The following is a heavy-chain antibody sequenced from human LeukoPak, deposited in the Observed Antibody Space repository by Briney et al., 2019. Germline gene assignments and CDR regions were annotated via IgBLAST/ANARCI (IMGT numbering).Heavy chain of an antibody. CDR1: GGTFSSYA. CDR3: ARSHSSPTDDAFDI. J-gene: IGHJ3*02. V-gene: IGHV1-69*01. Sequence: SVTVSFKPSGGTFSSYAISGVRQAPGQGREWRGGIIPIFGTANYAQKFQGRVTITADESTSTAYMELSSLRSEDTAVYYCARSHSSPTDDAFDIWGQGTMVTVSS. CDR2: IIPIFGTA. D-gene: IGHD6-13*01.